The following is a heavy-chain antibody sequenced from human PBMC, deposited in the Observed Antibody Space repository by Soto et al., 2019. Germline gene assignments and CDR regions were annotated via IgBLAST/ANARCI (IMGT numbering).Heavy chain of an antibody. CDR2: INHSGST. CDR1: GGSFSGYY. V-gene: IGHV4-34*01. Sequence: SETLSVTCAFCGGSFSGYYWNWIRQPPGKGLDWIGEINHSGSTNYNPSLKSRVTISVDTSKNQFSLKLSSVTAADTAVYYCAREQQNYAFDIWGQGTMVTVSS. J-gene: IGHJ3*02. D-gene: IGHD6-13*01. CDR3: AREQQNYAFDI.